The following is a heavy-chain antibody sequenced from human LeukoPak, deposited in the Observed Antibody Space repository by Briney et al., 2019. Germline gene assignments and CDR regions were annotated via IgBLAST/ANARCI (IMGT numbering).Heavy chain of an antibody. CDR2: IYSGGST. CDR1: GFTVSSNY. J-gene: IGHJ4*02. D-gene: IGHD1-26*01. Sequence: PEGSLRLSCAASGFTVSSNYMSWVHQAPGKGLEWVSVIYSGGSTYYADSVKGRFTISRDNSKNTLYLQMNSLRAEDTAVYYCASYSGSSPFDYWGQGTLVTVSS. V-gene: IGHV3-66*01. CDR3: ASYSGSSPFDY.